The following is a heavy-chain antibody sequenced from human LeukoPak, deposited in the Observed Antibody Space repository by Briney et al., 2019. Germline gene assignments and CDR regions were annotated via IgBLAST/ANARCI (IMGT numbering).Heavy chain of an antibody. D-gene: IGHD6-19*01. J-gene: IGHJ5*02. CDR2: ISSSSSTI. V-gene: IGHV3-48*02. CDR1: GFTFSSYA. CDR3: AREGSGWYVWFDP. Sequence: PGGSLRLSCAASGFTFSSYAMSWVRQAPGKGLEWVSYISSSSSTIYYADSVKGRFTISRDNAKNSLYLQMNSLRDEDTAVYYCAREGSGWYVWFDPWGQGTLVTVSS.